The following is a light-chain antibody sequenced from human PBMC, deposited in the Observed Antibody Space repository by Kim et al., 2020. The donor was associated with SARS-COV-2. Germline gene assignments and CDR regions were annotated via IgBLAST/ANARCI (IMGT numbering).Light chain of an antibody. CDR3: SSYTSGSTNYV. CDR1: SSDVGSYSY. CDR2: DVS. Sequence: QSVLTQPASVSGSPGQSITISCTGTSSDVGSYSYVSWYQQHPGKAPKLMIYDVSNRPSGVSNRFSGSKSANTASLTISGLQAEDEADYYCSSYTSGSTNYVFGTGTKVTVL. V-gene: IGLV2-14*03. J-gene: IGLJ1*01.